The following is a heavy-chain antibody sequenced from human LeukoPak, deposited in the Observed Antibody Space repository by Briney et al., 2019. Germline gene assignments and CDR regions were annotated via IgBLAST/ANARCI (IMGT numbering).Heavy chain of an antibody. CDR3: AKDRDIILTGHGMDV. V-gene: IGHV3-23*01. J-gene: IGHJ6*02. CDR2: IGGLGEST. CDR1: GFTFSRYA. D-gene: IGHD3-9*01. Sequence: GGSLRPSCETSGFTFSRYAMTWVRQAPGKGLEWVSTIGGLGESTNYGDSVKGRFTISRDNSKNTLYLQMNNLRAEDTAVYYCAKDRDIILTGHGMDVWGQGTTVTVSS.